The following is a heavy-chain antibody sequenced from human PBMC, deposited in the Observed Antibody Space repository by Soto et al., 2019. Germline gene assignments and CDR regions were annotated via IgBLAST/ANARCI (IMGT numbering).Heavy chain of an antibody. V-gene: IGHV4-4*02. Sequence: SETLCLTCTVYGDSITNNHWWSWVRQPPGKGPELIGEIYHTGIANYNPSLESRVAFSVDKSKNQFSLSLTSVHAADTAVYYCVSKLGPYYYGLDVWGKGTTVT. J-gene: IGHJ6*04. CDR2: IYHTGIA. CDR3: VSKLGPYYYGLDV. D-gene: IGHD3-16*01. CDR1: GDSITNNHW.